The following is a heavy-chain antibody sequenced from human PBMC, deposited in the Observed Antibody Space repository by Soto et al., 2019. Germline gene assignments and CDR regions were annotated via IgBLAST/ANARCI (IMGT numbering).Heavy chain of an antibody. J-gene: IGHJ5*02. CDR3: ARDNSNYLTKWFEP. V-gene: IGHV4-59*02. CDR1: GDSVSNYY. CDR2: IYYIGST. D-gene: IGHD4-4*01. Sequence: SETLSLTCTVSGDSVSNYYWSWIRQPPGKGLEWIGYIYYIGSTKYNPSLKSRVTISVDTSKNQVSLRLGSVTAADTAIYYCARDNSNYLTKWFEPWGPGPLVIVSS.